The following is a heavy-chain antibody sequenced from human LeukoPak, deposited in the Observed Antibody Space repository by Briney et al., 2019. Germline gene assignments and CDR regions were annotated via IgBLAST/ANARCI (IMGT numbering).Heavy chain of an antibody. D-gene: IGHD6-19*01. CDR2: MYSSGRT. CDR3: ARGPGRDSGEAFDI. J-gene: IGHJ3*02. Sequence: PSETLSLTCTVSGGSMSSGSYYWSWTRQPAGKVLEWIGRMYSSGRTDYNPSLKSRVTISLDRSKNQFSLELTAVTAADTAVYFCARGPGRDSGEAFDIWGQGTMVTVSS. CDR1: GGSMSSGSYY. V-gene: IGHV4-61*02.